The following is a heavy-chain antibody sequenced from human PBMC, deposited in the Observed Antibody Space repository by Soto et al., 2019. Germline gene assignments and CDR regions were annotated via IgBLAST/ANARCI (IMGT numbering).Heavy chain of an antibody. V-gene: IGHV3-23*01. CDR1: GFTFSNFA. CDR3: AKGYSFGFEF. CDR2: TSGSGVST. Sequence: PGGSLRLSCAASGFTFSNFAMSWVRQAPGKGLEWVSATSGSGVSTFYADSVKGRFTISRDNSKNTVSLQMSSLRAEDTAIYYCAKGYSFGFEFWGPGILVTVSS. D-gene: IGHD4-4*01. J-gene: IGHJ4*02.